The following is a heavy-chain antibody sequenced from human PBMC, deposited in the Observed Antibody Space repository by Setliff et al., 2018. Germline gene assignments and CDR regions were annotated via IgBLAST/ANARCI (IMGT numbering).Heavy chain of an antibody. D-gene: IGHD3-16*02. Sequence: SETLSLTCAVYGGSFSGYYWSWIRQPPGKGLEWIGEINHSGSTNYNPSLKSRVTISVDTSKNQFSLKLRSVTAADTAVYYCARGKVLYDYVWGSYRYEDYYYGMDVWGQGTTVTVSS. CDR1: GGSFSGYY. CDR3: ARGKVLYDYVWGSYRYEDYYYGMDV. V-gene: IGHV4-34*01. J-gene: IGHJ6*02. CDR2: INHSGST.